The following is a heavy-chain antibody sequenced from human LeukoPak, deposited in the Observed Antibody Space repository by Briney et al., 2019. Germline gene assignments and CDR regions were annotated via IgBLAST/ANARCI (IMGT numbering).Heavy chain of an antibody. CDR1: GGXISSYY. Sequence: SETLSLTCTVSGGXISSYYCSWIRQPPGKGLEWIGYIYYSGSTNYNPSLKSRVTISVDTSKNQFSLKLSSVTAEDTAVYYCASSMAGFPTDWGQGTLVTVSS. J-gene: IGHJ4*02. V-gene: IGHV4-59*01. CDR2: IYYSGST. D-gene: IGHD5-24*01. CDR3: ASSMAGFPTD.